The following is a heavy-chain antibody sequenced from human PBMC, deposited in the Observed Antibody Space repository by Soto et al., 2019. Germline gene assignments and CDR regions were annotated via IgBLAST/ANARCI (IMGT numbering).Heavy chain of an antibody. CDR3: ARDDFYGSSTKCLYSFHH. D-gene: IGHD2-2*01. CDR2: ISVYTGNT. J-gene: IGHJ4*02. Sequence: ASVKVSCKGSGYTFTSYGINWVRQAPGQGLEGMGWISVYTGNTNYAQNLQGRVTMTTDTSTSTAYMELRSLRYDDTDVYYCARDDFYGSSTKCLYSFHHWGPGNTVTVPS. CDR1: GYTFTSYG. V-gene: IGHV1-18*04.